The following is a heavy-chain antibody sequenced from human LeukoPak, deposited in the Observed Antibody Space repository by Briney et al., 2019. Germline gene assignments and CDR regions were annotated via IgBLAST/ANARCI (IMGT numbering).Heavy chain of an antibody. D-gene: IGHD4-23*01. CDR2: IYYSRST. CDR1: GGSISSYY. CDR3: ARGYGGNGEYFQH. V-gene: IGHV4-59*01. J-gene: IGHJ1*01. Sequence: SETLSLTCTVSGGSISSYYWSWIRQPPGKGLEWIGYIYYSRSTNYNPSPKSRVTISVDTSKNQFSLKLSSVTAADTAVYYCARGYGGNGEYFQHWGQGTLVTVSS.